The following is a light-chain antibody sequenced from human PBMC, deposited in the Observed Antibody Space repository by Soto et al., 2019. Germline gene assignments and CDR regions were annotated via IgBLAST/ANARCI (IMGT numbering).Light chain of an antibody. V-gene: IGLV2-14*01. CDR1: SSDIGGYHY. Sequence: QSALTQPASVSGSPGQSITISCTGTSSDIGGYHYVSKFVSWYQQYAGKSPKLMIYEVNNRPSGVSIRFSGSKSGNTASLTISGLQAEDEDDYYCSSYTSTSTWVFRSRTKLTVL. CDR2: EVN. CDR3: SSYTSTSTWV. J-gene: IGLJ1*01.